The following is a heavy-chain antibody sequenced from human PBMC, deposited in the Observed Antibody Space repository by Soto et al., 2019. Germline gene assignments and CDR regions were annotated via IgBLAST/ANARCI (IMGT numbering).Heavy chain of an antibody. D-gene: IGHD3-16*01. CDR2: IKSKTDGGTT. CDR3: TPPWPGYYDASVRF. CDR1: GFTFSDAW. J-gene: IGHJ4*02. Sequence: EVRLVESGGGLVKPGGSRRLSCAASGFTFSDAWMSWVRQAPGKGLEWVGRIKSKTDGGTTDYAAPVKGRFTTSTDESRNTRDLQMNSLNTADTAVYDCTPPWPGYYDASVRFWGPRTLVNLSS. V-gene: IGHV3-15*01.